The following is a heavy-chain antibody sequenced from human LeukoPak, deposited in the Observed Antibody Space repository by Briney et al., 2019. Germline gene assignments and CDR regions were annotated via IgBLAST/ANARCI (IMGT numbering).Heavy chain of an antibody. Sequence: GGSLRLSCAASGFTFSSYWMNWARQAPGKGLEWVANIKQDGGEKYYVDSVKGRFTISRDNAKNSLYLEMNSLRAEDTAVYYCARDKVVGPTIFDHWGQGTLVTVSS. J-gene: IGHJ4*02. V-gene: IGHV3-7*03. CDR3: ARDKVVGPTIFDH. CDR2: IKQDGGEK. CDR1: GFTFSSYW. D-gene: IGHD1-26*01.